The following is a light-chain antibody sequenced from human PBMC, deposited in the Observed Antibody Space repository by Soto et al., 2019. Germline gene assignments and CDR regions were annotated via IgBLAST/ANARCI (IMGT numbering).Light chain of an antibody. V-gene: IGLV1-47*01. Sequence: QFLLTQPPSASGTPGQRVTISCSGSSSNIGSNYVYWYQQLPGTAPKLLIYRNNQRPSGVPDRFSGSKSGTSASLAISGLRSEDEADYYCAAWDDSLSGHVVFGGGTKLTVL. CDR1: SSNIGSNY. CDR3: AAWDDSLSGHVV. J-gene: IGLJ2*01. CDR2: RNN.